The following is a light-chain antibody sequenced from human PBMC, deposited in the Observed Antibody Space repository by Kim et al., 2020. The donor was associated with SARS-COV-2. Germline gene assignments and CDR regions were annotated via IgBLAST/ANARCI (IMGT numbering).Light chain of an antibody. CDR1: QGIGNS. J-gene: IGKJ5*01. Sequence: SVGQKVTFTCRASQGIGNSSAWFQQRPGKAPESLIYATSTLRSGVLSRFSGSGSGTEFTLTISSLQPEDFANYYCQQYESFPPSFGQGTRLEIK. CDR3: QQYESFPPS. CDR2: ATS. V-gene: IGKV1-16*01.